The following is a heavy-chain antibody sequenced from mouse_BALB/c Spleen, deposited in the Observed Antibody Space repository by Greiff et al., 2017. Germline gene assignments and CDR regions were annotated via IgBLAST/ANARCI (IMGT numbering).Heavy chain of an antibody. Sequence: EVKLVESGGGLVKPGGSLKLSCAASGFTFSDYYMYWVRQTPEKRLEWVATISDGGSYTYYPDSVKGRFTISRDNAKNNLYLQMSSLKSEDTAMYYCARDSGSYYYAMDYWGQGTSVTVSS. J-gene: IGHJ4*01. CDR3: ARDSGSYYYAMDY. CDR2: ISDGGSYT. CDR1: GFTFSDYY. V-gene: IGHV5-4*02. D-gene: IGHD3-1*01.